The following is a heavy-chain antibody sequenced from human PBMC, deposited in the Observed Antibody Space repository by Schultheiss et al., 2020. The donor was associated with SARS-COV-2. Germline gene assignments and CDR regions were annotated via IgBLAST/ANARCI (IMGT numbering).Heavy chain of an antibody. CDR2: IYYSGST. CDR1: GGSISSSSFY. D-gene: IGHD3-3*01. CDR3: ASVVSIFGVVQREDWFDP. V-gene: IGHV4-61*05. J-gene: IGHJ5*02. Sequence: SETLSLTCTVSGGSISSSSFYWGWIRKHPGKGLEWIGYIYYSGSTNYNPSLKSRVTISVDTSKNQFSLKLSSVTAADTAVYYCASVVSIFGVVQREDWFDPWGQGTLVTVSS.